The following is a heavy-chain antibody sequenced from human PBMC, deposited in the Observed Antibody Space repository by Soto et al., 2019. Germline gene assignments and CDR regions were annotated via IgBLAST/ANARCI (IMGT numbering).Heavy chain of an antibody. D-gene: IGHD6-6*01. Sequence: ASVKVSCKASGYTFTSYYMHWVRQAPGQGLEWMGIINPSGGSTSYAQKFQGRVTMTRDTSTSTVYMELSSLRSEDTAVYYCARDGIAARPPNYYFDYWGQGTLVTVSS. CDR3: ARDGIAARPPNYYFDY. CDR1: GYTFTSYY. CDR2: INPSGGST. V-gene: IGHV1-46*01. J-gene: IGHJ4*02.